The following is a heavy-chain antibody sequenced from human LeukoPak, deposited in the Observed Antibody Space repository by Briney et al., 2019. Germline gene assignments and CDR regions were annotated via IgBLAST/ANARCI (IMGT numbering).Heavy chain of an antibody. CDR2: IHHSGST. CDR3: ARGQAVGATALDY. J-gene: IGHJ4*02. Sequence: SETLSLTCAVSGGSFSRSNWWNWVRPRPGKGLEWIGEIHHSGSTNYNPSLKSRVTISVDKSKNQFSLKLRSVTAADTAVYYCARGQAVGATALDYWGRGTLITVSS. CDR1: GGSFSRSNW. V-gene: IGHV4-4*02. D-gene: IGHD1-26*01.